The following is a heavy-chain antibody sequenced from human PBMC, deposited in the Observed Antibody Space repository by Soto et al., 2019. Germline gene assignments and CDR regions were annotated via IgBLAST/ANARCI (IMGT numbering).Heavy chain of an antibody. Sequence: QVQLQESGPGLVKSSQTLSLTYTVSGGSISSVGSYWSWIRQRPGKGLEWIGYIFYSDSFYYSPSLKGRVVILADTSKNQFTLKLSSVTDADTAVYYCARAPETPPIFGVVRPYFFDFWGQGTLVTVSS. CDR3: ARAPETPPIFGVVRPYFFDF. CDR1: GGSISSVGSY. CDR2: IFYSDSF. J-gene: IGHJ4*02. D-gene: IGHD3-3*01. V-gene: IGHV4-31*03.